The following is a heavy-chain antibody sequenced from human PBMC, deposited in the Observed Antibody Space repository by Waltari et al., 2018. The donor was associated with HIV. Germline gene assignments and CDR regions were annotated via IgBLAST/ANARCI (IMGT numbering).Heavy chain of an antibody. V-gene: IGHV7-4-1*02. CDR1: GYTFIDFA. J-gene: IGHJ5*02. CDR3: AKTDWEDGSMRGFDP. D-gene: IGHD1-26*01. Sequence: QVQLVQSGSELKNPGASVKVSCKASGYTFIDFAINWLRQAPGQGLEWMGWINSKTGKATYVQGVTGRFVFALDTSATTAQLESSSRKAEDTAVYYCAKTDWEDGSMRGFDPWGQGTLVTVSS. CDR2: INSKTGKA.